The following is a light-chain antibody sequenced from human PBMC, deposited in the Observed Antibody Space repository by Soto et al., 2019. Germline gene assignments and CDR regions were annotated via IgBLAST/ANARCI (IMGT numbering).Light chain of an antibody. Sequence: DIQMTQSPSSLSAFVGDRVTITCRSSRGIGDSLAWFQQQPGKAPQVLIQAASNLQSGVPSRFSGSGSGTEFILSINSLQPEDIATYYCLQGSSFPRTFGQGTKVEIK. J-gene: IGKJ1*01. CDR2: AAS. V-gene: IGKV1-12*01. CDR1: RGIGDS. CDR3: LQGSSFPRT.